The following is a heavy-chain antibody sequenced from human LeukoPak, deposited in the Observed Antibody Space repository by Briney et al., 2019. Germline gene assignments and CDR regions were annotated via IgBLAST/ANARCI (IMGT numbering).Heavy chain of an antibody. J-gene: IGHJ6*02. V-gene: IGHV1-46*01. CDR3: ARVWSYYYYGLDV. CDR1: GYTFSTYY. Sequence: ASVKVSCKASGYTFSTYYMRWVRQAPGQGLEWMGVINTSGGSTTYAQKFRGRVTMTRHTSTSIVYMELSSLRSEDTAVYYCARVWSYYYYGLDVWGQGTTVTVSS. CDR2: INTSGGST. D-gene: IGHD3-10*01.